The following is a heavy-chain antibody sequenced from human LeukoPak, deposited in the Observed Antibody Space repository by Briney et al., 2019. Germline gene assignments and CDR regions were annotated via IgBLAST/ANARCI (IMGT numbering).Heavy chain of an antibody. D-gene: IGHD4-17*01. CDR1: GYTFTSSN. V-gene: IGHV1-8*01. J-gene: IGHJ5*02. Sequence: ASVKVSCKASGYTFTSSNINWVRRATGQGREWMGWMNPNSGNTGYAQKFQGRVTMTRNTSISTAYMELSSLRSEDTAVYYCARVVDYGDYRFDPWGQGTLVTVSS. CDR2: MNPNSGNT. CDR3: ARVVDYGDYRFDP.